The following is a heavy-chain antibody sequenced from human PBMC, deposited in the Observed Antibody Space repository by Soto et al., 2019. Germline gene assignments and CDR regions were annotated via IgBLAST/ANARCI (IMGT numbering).Heavy chain of an antibody. D-gene: IGHD5-18*01. V-gene: IGHV3-30-3*01. CDR3: ARDAMVNVYYYYGMDV. CDR1: GFTFSSYA. J-gene: IGHJ6*02. Sequence: PGGSLRLSCAASGFTFSSYAMHWVRQAPGKGLEWVAVISYDGSNKYYADSVKGRFTISRDNSKNTLYLQMNSLRAEDTAVYYCARDAMVNVYYYYGMDVWGQGTTVTVSS. CDR2: ISYDGSNK.